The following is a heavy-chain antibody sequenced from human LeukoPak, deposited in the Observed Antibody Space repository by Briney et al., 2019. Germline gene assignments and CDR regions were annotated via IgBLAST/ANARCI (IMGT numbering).Heavy chain of an antibody. CDR2: IKQDGSEK. CDR3: ARDYVTTLGNYYYYMDV. D-gene: IGHD4-11*01. Sequence: GGSLRLSCAASGFTFSSYWMSWVRQAPGKGLEWVANIKQDGSEKYYVDSVKGRFTISRDNAKNSLYLQMNSLRAEDTAVYYCARDYVTTLGNYYYYMDVWGKGTTVTVSS. CDR1: GFTFSSYW. J-gene: IGHJ6*03. V-gene: IGHV3-7*01.